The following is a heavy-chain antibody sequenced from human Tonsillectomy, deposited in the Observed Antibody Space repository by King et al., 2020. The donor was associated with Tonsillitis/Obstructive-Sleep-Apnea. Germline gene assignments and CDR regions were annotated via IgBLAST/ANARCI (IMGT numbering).Heavy chain of an antibody. Sequence: VQLVESGGGLVQPGGSLRLSCAASGFTFRSYWMSWVRQAPGKGLEWVANIKQDGSEIYYVDSVKGRFTISRDNAKNSLYLQMNSLRAEDTAVYYCARDWTPLDCWGQGTLVTVSS. D-gene: IGHD3/OR15-3a*01. CDR1: GFTFRSYW. J-gene: IGHJ4*02. CDR2: IKQDGSEI. V-gene: IGHV3-7*01. CDR3: ARDWTPLDC.